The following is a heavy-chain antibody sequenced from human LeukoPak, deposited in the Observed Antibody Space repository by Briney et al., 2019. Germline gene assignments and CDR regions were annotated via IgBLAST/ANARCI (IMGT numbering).Heavy chain of an antibody. CDR1: GYTFTGCY. D-gene: IGHD3-10*01. J-gene: IGHJ5*02. CDR2: INPNSGGT. V-gene: IGHV1-2*02. Sequence: GASVKVSCKASGYTFTGCYMHWVRQAPGQGLEWMGWINPNSGGTNYAQKFQGRVTMTRDTSISTAYMELSRLRSDDTAVYYCARDEERITMVRGVIPHWFDPWGQGTLVTVSS. CDR3: ARDEERITMVRGVIPHWFDP.